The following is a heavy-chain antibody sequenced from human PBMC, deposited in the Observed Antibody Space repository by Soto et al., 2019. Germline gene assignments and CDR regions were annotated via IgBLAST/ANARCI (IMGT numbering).Heavy chain of an antibody. CDR3: ARSPLYSSSWYLFFDY. V-gene: IGHV3-11*01. D-gene: IGHD6-13*01. Sequence: LRLSCAASGFTFSDYYMSWIRQAPGKGLEWVSYISSSGSTIYYADSVKGRFTISRDNAKNSLYLQMNSLRAEDTAVYYCARSPLYSSSWYLFFDYWGQGTLVTVSS. CDR2: ISSSGSTI. J-gene: IGHJ4*02. CDR1: GFTFSDYY.